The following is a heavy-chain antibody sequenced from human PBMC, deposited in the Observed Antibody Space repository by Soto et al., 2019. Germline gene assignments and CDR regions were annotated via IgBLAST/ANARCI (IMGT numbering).Heavy chain of an antibody. CDR1: GAYINNNDHY. Sequence: QLQESGPGLVKPSQTLSLTCTVSGAYINNNDHYWSWIRQTPGKGLEWIGYGYYSGTTDYIPSLKSRLSMSIHKSQNQCSLKLNSVTAADTATYYCARMSYFYDKWYFDLWGRGTLVTVSS. V-gene: IGHV4-30-4*01. CDR2: GYYSGTT. D-gene: IGHD3-22*01. J-gene: IGHJ2*01. CDR3: ARMSYFYDKWYFDL.